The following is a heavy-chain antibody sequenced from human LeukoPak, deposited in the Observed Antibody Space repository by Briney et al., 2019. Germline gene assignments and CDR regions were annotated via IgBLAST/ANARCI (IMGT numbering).Heavy chain of an antibody. CDR2: ITSSSSTI. D-gene: IGHD3-3*01. J-gene: IGHJ4*02. Sequence: GGSLRLSCAASGFTFSSYNMNWVRQAPGKGLGWVSYITSSSSTIYYADSVKGRSTISRDNAKNSLYLQMNSLRAEDTAVYYCARDAGGEDFWSGYYTGYFDYWGQGTLVTVSS. CDR3: ARDAGGEDFWSGYYTGYFDY. V-gene: IGHV3-48*01. CDR1: GFTFSSYN.